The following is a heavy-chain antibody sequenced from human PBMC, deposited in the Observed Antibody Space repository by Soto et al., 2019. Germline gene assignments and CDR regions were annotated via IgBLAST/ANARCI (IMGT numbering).Heavy chain of an antibody. D-gene: IGHD5-12*01. V-gene: IGHV3-21*01. CDR3: ARVGGGGYDKIYYMDV. J-gene: IGHJ6*03. CDR1: GFTFSSYS. Sequence: PGGSLRLSCAASGFTFSSYSMNWVRQAPGKGLEWVSSISSSSSYIYYADSVKGRFTISRDNAKNSLYLQMNSLRAEDTAVYYCARVGGGGYDKIYYMDVWGKGTTVTVSS. CDR2: ISSSSSYI.